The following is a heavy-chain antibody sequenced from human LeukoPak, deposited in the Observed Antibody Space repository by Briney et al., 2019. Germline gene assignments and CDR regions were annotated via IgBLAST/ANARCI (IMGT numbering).Heavy chain of an antibody. V-gene: IGHV1-46*01. J-gene: IGHJ4*02. Sequence: GASVKVSCKASGYIFTTHYVHWVRQAPGQGLEGMGVINPSGGSTTYAQKFQGRLSMTRDTSTSTVYMELSRLRSEDTAVYYCARSRLQVAVSGTGGDYWGQGTLVTVSS. CDR2: INPSGGST. D-gene: IGHD6-19*01. CDR3: ARSRLQVAVSGTGGDY. CDR1: GYIFTTHY.